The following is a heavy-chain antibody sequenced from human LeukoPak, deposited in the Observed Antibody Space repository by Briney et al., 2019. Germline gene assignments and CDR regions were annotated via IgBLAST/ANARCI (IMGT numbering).Heavy chain of an antibody. D-gene: IGHD4-17*01. J-gene: IGHJ4*02. Sequence: GGSLRLSCAASGFTVSSNYMSWVRQAPGKNLEWVSVLYSGGRTYYADSVKGRFTISRDNSKNTLYLQMNSLRAEDTAVYYCAKETVTTYSELDYWGQGTLVTVSS. CDR1: GFTVSSNY. V-gene: IGHV3-53*01. CDR3: AKETVTTYSELDY. CDR2: LYSGGRT.